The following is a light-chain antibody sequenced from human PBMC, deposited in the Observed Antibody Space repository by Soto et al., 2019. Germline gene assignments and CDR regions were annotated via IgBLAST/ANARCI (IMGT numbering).Light chain of an antibody. CDR1: QSISSY. V-gene: IGKV1-39*01. Sequence: IQMTQSPSSLFASVGDRVTITCRASQSISSYLNWYQQKPGKAPKLLIYAASSLQSGVPSRFSGSGSGTDFTLTISSLQPKDFATYYCQQSYSTPYTFGQGTKLEIK. J-gene: IGKJ2*01. CDR3: QQSYSTPYT. CDR2: AAS.